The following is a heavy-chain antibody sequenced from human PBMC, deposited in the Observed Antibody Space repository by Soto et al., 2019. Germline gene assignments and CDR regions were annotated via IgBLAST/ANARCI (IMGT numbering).Heavy chain of an antibody. CDR1: GGSFSGYY. V-gene: IGHV4-34*01. D-gene: IGHD6-13*01. J-gene: IGHJ6*02. CDR2: INHSGST. CDR3: ARFRTEHSSSWDHYYYYGMDV. Sequence: SETLSLTCAVYGGSFSGYYWSWIRQPPGKGLEWIGEINHSGSTNYNPSLKSRVTISVDTSKNQFSLKLSSVTAADTAVYYCARFRTEHSSSWDHYYYYGMDVWGQGTTVTVSS.